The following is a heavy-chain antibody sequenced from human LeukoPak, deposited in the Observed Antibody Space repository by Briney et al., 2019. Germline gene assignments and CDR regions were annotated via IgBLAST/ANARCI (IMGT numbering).Heavy chain of an antibody. J-gene: IGHJ3*02. V-gene: IGHV4-39*01. CDR3: ARHAVTATDAFDI. D-gene: IGHD2-21*02. Sequence: SETLSLTCTVSGVSISSSSYYWGWLRQPPGKGLEWIGSIYYSGSTYYNPSLKSRVTISVDTSKNQFSLKLSPVTAADTAVYYCARHAVTATDAFDIWGQGTMVTVSS. CDR1: GVSISSSSYY. CDR2: IYYSGST.